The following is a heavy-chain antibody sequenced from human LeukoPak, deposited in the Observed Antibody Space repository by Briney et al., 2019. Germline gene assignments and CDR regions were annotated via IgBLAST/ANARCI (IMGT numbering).Heavy chain of an antibody. CDR3: AKVAGDRLDS. CDR2: ISANNGKT. CDR1: GYNFATYG. J-gene: IGHJ4*02. D-gene: IGHD6-13*01. V-gene: IGHV1-18*01. Sequence: ASVKVSCKASGYNFATYGFCWVRQAPGHGLEWMGWISANNGKTNFAQKFKGRVNMTTDTSTTTAYMELTSLGPDDTAVYYCAKVAGDRLDSWGQGTLVTVSS.